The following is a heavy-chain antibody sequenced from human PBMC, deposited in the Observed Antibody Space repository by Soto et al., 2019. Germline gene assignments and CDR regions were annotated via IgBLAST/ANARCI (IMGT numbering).Heavy chain of an antibody. CDR3: ARAGYCSSTSCYHRYYYGMDV. Sequence: SVKVSCKASGGTFSSYAISWVRQAPGQGLEWMGGIIPIFGTANYAQKFQGRVTITADKSTSTAYMELSSLRSEDTAVYYCARAGYCSSTSCYHRYYYGMDVWGQGTTVTVSS. J-gene: IGHJ6*02. CDR2: IIPIFGTA. CDR1: GGTFSSYA. D-gene: IGHD2-2*01. V-gene: IGHV1-69*06.